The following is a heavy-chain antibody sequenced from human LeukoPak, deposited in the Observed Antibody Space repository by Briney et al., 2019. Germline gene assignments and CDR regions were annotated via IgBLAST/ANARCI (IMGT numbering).Heavy chain of an antibody. CDR2: ISSSGSTI. D-gene: IGHD3-10*01. Sequence: PGGSLRLSCAASGFTFSSYEMNWVRQAPGKGLEWVSYISSSGSTIYYADSVKGRFTISRDNAKNSLYLQMNSLRAEDTAVYYCACLGYYYGSGRYWGQGTLVTVSS. J-gene: IGHJ4*02. V-gene: IGHV3-48*03. CDR1: GFTFSSYE. CDR3: ACLGYYYGSGRY.